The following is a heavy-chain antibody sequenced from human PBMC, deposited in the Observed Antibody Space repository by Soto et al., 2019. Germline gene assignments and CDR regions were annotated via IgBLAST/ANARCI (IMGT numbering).Heavy chain of an antibody. Sequence: QVQLVQSGAEVKKPGASVKVSCKASGYTFTSYGISWVRQAPGQGLERMGWISAYNGNTNYAQKLQGRVTMTTDTSTSTAYMGLRSVRSDDTAVYYCARRDTEVVPVAMDYYYYAMDVWGKGTTVTVSS. V-gene: IGHV1-18*01. D-gene: IGHD2-2*01. CDR2: ISAYNGNT. CDR3: ARRDTEVVPVAMDYYYYAMDV. J-gene: IGHJ6*04. CDR1: GYTFTSYG.